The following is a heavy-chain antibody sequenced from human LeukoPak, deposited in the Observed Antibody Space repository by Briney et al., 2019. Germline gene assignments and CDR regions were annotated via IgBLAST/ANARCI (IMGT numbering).Heavy chain of an antibody. CDR1: GFTFSSYG. D-gene: IGHD2-2*01. V-gene: IGHV3-30*03. CDR2: ISYDGSNK. CDR3: TRLGGGSPDLIIVPGANKLKWYDP. J-gene: IGHJ5*02. Sequence: GGSLRLSCAASGFTFSSYGMHWVRQAPGKGLEWVAVISYDGSNKYYADSVKGRFTISRDNSKNTLYLQMNSLKIEDTALYHCTRLGGGSPDLIIVPGANKLKWYDPWGQGTLVTVSS.